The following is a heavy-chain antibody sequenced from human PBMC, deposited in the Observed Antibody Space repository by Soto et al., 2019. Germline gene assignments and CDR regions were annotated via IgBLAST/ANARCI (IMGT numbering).Heavy chain of an antibody. CDR3: ARDRSSSYSYAMDL. CDR1: DFAFRLHG. D-gene: IGHD3-10*01. CDR2: IWHDGTRK. Sequence: QVHLVESGGGVVQPGGSLTLSCSVSDFAFRLHGIHWVRHTPGKGLGWVAMIWHDGTRKYFRDPVRGRFTISRESAKNKVYLQMNNLRGDDSALYFCARDRSSSYSYAMDLWGQGTTVTVSS. J-gene: IGHJ6*02. V-gene: IGHV3-33*01.